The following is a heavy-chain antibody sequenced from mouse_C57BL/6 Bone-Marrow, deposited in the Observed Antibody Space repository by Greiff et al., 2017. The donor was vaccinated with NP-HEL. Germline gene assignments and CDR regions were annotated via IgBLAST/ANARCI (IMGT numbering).Heavy chain of an antibody. CDR3: GRGGLTWYYFDY. V-gene: IGHV1-54*01. J-gene: IGHJ2*01. D-gene: IGHD4-1*01. Sequence: VQLQQSGAELVRPGTSVKLSCKASGYAFTNYLIEWVKQRPGQGLEWIGVINPGSGGTNYNEKFKGKATLTAAKSSSTAYLQLSILTSEDYAVYFCGRGGLTWYYFDYWGQGTTVTVSS. CDR2: INPGSGGT. CDR1: GYAFTNYL.